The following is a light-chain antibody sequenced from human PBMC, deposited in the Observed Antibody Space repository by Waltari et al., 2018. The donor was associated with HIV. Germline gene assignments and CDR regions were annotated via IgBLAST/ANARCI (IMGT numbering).Light chain of an antibody. J-gene: IGLJ2*01. CDR2: EVT. CDR1: SSDVGSYNL. V-gene: IGLV2-23*02. CDR3: CSYAGGSAFRV. Sequence: QSALTQPASVSGSPGQSITISCTGTSSDVGSYNLVSWYQQHPGKAPKLVIYEVTKRPSGVSNRFSGSKSGNTASLTISGLQAEDEADYYCCSYAGGSAFRVFGGGTKLTVL.